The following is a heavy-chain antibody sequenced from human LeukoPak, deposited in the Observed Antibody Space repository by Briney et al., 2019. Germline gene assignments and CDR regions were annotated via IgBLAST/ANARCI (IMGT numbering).Heavy chain of an antibody. D-gene: IGHD3-10*01. CDR3: GRDLIIGSGSLDS. CDR2: ISTSSNYI. Sequence: GGSLRLSCAASGFTFSSYSTNWVRQAPGKGLEWVSSISTSSNYIYYADSVEGRFTISRDNAKNMVYLQMNSLRAEDTAVYYCGRDLIIGSGSLDSWGQGTLVTVSS. CDR1: GFTFSSYS. V-gene: IGHV3-21*01. J-gene: IGHJ4*02.